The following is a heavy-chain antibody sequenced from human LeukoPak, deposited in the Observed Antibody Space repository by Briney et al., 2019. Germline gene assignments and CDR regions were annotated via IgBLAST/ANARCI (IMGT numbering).Heavy chain of an antibody. D-gene: IGHD6-13*01. CDR1: GFTFSSYS. V-gene: IGHV3-48*04. CDR2: ISSSGSTI. J-gene: IGHJ3*02. Sequence: GGSLRLSCAASGFTFSSYSMNWVRQAPGKGLEWVSYISSSGSTIYYADSVKGRFTISRDNAKNSLYLQMNSLRAEDTAVYYCARVTRDSSSWYLKGAFDIWGQGTMVTVSS. CDR3: ARVTRDSSSWYLKGAFDI.